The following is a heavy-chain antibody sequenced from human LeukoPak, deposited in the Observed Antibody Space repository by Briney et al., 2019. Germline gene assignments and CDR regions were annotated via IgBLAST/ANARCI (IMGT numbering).Heavy chain of an antibody. CDR1: GFLFSRYW. CDR3: ARREDIVVVPAAIQKAP. CDR2: IKEDGSEK. D-gene: IGHD2-2*02. V-gene: IGHV3-7*01. Sequence: GGSLRLSCAASGFLFSRYWMSWVRQAPGKGLEWVANIKEDGSEKYYVESMKGRFTISRDNVKNSLYLQINSLRAEDTAVYYCARREDIVVVPAAIQKAPWGQGTLVTVSS. J-gene: IGHJ5*02.